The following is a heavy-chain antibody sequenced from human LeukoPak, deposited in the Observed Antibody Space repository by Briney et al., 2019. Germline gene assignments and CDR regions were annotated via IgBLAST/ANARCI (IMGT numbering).Heavy chain of an antibody. J-gene: IGHJ6*03. CDR2: IYYSGST. CDR3: ARVLTGTTGYYYYMDV. V-gene: IGHV4-59*11. Sequence: PSETLSLTCTVSGGSISSHYWSWIRQPPGRGLEWIGYIYYSGSTNYNPSLKSRVTISVDTSKNQFSLKLSSVTAADTAVYYCARVLTGTTGYYYYMDVWGKGTTVTVSS. D-gene: IGHD1-7*01. CDR1: GGSISSHY.